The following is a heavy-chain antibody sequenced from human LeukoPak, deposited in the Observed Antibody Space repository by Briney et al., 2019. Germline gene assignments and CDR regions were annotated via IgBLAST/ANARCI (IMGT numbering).Heavy chain of an antibody. CDR2: IYYSGST. V-gene: IGHV4-59*08. J-gene: IGHJ5*02. D-gene: IGHD6-13*01. CDR1: GGSISSYY. CDR3: ARVGAAVFNWFDP. Sequence: SETLSLTCTVSGGSISSYYWSWIRQPPGKGLEWIGYIYYSGSTNYNPSLKSRVTISVDTPKNQFSLKLSSVTAADTAVYYCARVGAAVFNWFDPWGQGTLVTVSS.